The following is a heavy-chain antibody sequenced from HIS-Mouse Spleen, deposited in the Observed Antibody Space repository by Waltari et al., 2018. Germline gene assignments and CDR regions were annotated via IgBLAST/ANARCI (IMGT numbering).Heavy chain of an antibody. V-gene: IGHV4-39*07. CDR3: AREIPYSSSWYDWYFDL. CDR1: GFPLSTSGVG. CDR2: IYYSGST. D-gene: IGHD6-13*01. Sequence: KESGPTLVKPTQPLTLTCTFSGFPLSTSGVGVGWIRQPPGKGLEWIGSIYYSGSTYYNPSLKSRVTISVDTSKNQFSLKLSSVTAADTAVYYCAREIPYSSSWYDWYFDLWGRGTLVTVSS. J-gene: IGHJ2*01.